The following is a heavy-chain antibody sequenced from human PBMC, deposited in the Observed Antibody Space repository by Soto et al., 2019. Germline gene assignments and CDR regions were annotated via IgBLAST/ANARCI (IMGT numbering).Heavy chain of an antibody. Sequence: NPSETLSLTCTVSGGSISSGGYYWSWIRQHPGKGLEWIGYIYYSGSTYYNPSLKSRVTISVDTSKNQFSLKLSSVTAADTAVYYCARAYSSSWYGGNWFDPWGQGTLVTVSS. CDR2: IYYSGST. V-gene: IGHV4-31*03. J-gene: IGHJ5*02. D-gene: IGHD6-13*01. CDR3: ARAYSSSWYGGNWFDP. CDR1: GGSISSGGYY.